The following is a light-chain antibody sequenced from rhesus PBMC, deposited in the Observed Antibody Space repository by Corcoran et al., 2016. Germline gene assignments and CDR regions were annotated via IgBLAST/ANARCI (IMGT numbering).Light chain of an antibody. J-gene: IGKJ2*01. CDR1: QSGGTY. CDR3: YQYSCRFS. Sequence: QVILTQSPATLSLSPGERATLSGRASQSGGTYLAWYQQKPGQAPRLLIYGASSRGTGIPDRLRGSGSGTDFTLTISGLEPGDVGVYRCYQYSCRFSFCQGTKVEIK. V-gene: IGKV3-10*01. CDR2: GAS.